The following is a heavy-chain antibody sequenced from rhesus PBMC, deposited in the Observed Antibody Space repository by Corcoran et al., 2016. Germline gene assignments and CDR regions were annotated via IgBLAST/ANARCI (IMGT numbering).Heavy chain of an antibody. CDR1: GGSISGYYY. V-gene: IGHV4-73*01. CDR3: ARENYYSGSFDWYFDL. J-gene: IGHJ2*01. CDR2: IDGNSART. D-gene: IGHD3-16*01. Sequence: QVKLQQWGEGLVKPSETLSLTCAVYGGSISGYYYGCWIRQAPGKVLEEIGNIDGNSARTNYYPPLKNRVTISKDTTKNQFSLKLRTVTAADTAVYYCARENYYSGSFDWYFDLWGPGTPITISS.